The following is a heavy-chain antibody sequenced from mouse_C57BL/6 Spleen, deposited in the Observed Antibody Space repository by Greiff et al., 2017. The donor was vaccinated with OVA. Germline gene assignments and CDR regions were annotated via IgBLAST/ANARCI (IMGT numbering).Heavy chain of an antibody. J-gene: IGHJ2*01. Sequence: VQLKESVAELVRPGASVKLSCTASGFNIKNTYMHWVKQRPEQGLEWIGRIDPANGNTKYAPKFQGKATITADTSSNTAYLQLSSLTSEDTAIYYCARGAPFTTVVAPFDYWGQGTTLTVSS. CDR1: GFNIKNTY. D-gene: IGHD1-1*01. V-gene: IGHV14-3*01. CDR3: ARGAPFTTVVAPFDY. CDR2: IDPANGNT.